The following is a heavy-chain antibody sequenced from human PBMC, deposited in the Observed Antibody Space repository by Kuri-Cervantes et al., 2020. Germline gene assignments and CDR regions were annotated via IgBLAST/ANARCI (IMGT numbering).Heavy chain of an antibody. CDR1: GLTFSSYG. Sequence: GESLKISCAASGLTFSSYGMHWVRQAPGKGLEWVAVISYDGSNKYYADSVKGRFTISRDNAKNSLYLQMNSLRAEDTAVYYCARDGVLRYFDWLPHQGRGEYYFDYWGQGTLVTVSS. J-gene: IGHJ4*02. V-gene: IGHV3-30*03. D-gene: IGHD3-9*01. CDR3: ARDGVLRYFDWLPHQGRGEYYFDY. CDR2: ISYDGSNK.